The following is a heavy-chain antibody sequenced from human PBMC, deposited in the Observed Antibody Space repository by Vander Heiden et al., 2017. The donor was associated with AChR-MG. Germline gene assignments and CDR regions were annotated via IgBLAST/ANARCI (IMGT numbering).Heavy chain of an antibody. CDR3: AKDRHRVSLIRGVIDY. D-gene: IGHD3-10*01. CDR2: ISDSGGST. Sequence: VLLLESGGGLVQPGGSLRLSCAASGFTFSSYAMSWVRQAPGKGLDWVSTISDSGGSTYYPDSVKGRFTISRDNSRNTLYLQMNSLRANDTAVYYCAKDRHRVSLIRGVIDYWGQGTLVTVSS. J-gene: IGHJ4*02. V-gene: IGHV3-23*01. CDR1: GFTFSSYA.